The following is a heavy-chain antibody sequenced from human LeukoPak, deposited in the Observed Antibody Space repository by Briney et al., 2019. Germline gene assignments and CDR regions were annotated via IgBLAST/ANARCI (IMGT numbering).Heavy chain of an antibody. Sequence: PGGSLSLFCAACSFIFSRYPMIGLRQAPGKGLEGVSAISGSGSRTYYADSVKGRFTISRDNSKNTLHLQMTSLRAQDTAVYYCAKALQAPTRSLWGDRPVSLSSGCFPFDYWGQGTLVTVSS. V-gene: IGHV3-23*01. D-gene: IGHD6-19*01. J-gene: IGHJ4*02. CDR2: ISGSGSRT. CDR3: AKALQAPTRSLWGDRPVSLSSGCFPFDY. CDR1: SFIFSRYP.